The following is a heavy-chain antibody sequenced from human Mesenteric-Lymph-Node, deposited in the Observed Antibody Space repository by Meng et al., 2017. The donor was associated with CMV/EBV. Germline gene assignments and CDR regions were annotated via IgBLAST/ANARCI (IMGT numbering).Heavy chain of an antibody. CDR1: GGSIFSYKAA. Sequence: QMQLQQSLPGLVNSSRTSSVPCIRVGGSIFSYKAAWNWIRQSPSRGLEWLGWTYYRSESYNDYAVSVKSRISVNLDTSKNQLSLHLNFVTPEDTDVYYCAYFGDLPPLWWGQGTLVTVSS. D-gene: IGHD3-16*01. V-gene: IGHV6-1*01. CDR2: TYYRSESYN. J-gene: IGHJ4*02. CDR3: AYFGDLPPLW.